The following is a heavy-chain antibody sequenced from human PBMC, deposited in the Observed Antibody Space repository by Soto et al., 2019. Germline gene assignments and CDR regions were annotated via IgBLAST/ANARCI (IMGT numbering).Heavy chain of an antibody. CDR3: TRDLRFLQWEGENY. Sequence: GGSLRLSCTVSGILFSDHGMSWVRQSPGKGLEWVGFIRSRAYGGTPEYAASVKGRFTISRDDAKSIAYLHMDSLKSEDTAVYYCTRDLRFLQWEGENYWGPGAQVTVSS. D-gene: IGHD3-3*01. J-gene: IGHJ4*02. CDR2: IRSRAYGGTP. V-gene: IGHV3-49*04. CDR1: GILFSDHG.